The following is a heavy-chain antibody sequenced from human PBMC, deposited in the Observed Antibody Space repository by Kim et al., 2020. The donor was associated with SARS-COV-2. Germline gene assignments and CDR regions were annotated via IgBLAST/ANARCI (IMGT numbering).Heavy chain of an antibody. CDR3: ARGGKSTVTDY. Sequence: TNYSPSLKSRVTISVDTSKNQFSLKLSSVTAADTAVYYCARGGKSTVTDYWGQGTLVTVSS. J-gene: IGHJ4*02. CDR2: T. D-gene: IGHD4-17*01. V-gene: IGHV4-34*01.